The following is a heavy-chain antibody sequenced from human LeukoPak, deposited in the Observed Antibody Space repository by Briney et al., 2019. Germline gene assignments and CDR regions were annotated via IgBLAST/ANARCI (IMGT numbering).Heavy chain of an antibody. J-gene: IGHJ6*02. CDR2: ISAYNGNT. D-gene: IGHD2-2*02. Sequence: ASVKVSCKASGYTFTSYGISWVRQAPGQGLEWMGWISAYNGNTNYAQKLQGRVTMTTDTSTSTAYMELRSLRSDDTAVYYCARDDPYCSSTSYYRRRAYYYYGMDVWGQGTTVTVSS. CDR3: ARDDPYCSSTSYYRRRAYYYYGMDV. V-gene: IGHV1-18*01. CDR1: GYTFTSYG.